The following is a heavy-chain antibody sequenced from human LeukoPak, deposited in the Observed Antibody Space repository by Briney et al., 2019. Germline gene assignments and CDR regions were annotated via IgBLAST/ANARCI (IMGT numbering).Heavy chain of an antibody. CDR3: ARDSGRYCSSTSCYAGDY. V-gene: IGHV1-69*01. CDR1: GGTFSSYA. CDR2: IIPIFGTA. D-gene: IGHD2-2*01. J-gene: IGHJ4*02. Sequence: ASVTVSCKASGGTFSSYAISWVRQAPGQGLEWMGGIIPIFGTANYAQKFQGRVTITADESTSTAYMELSSLRSEDTAVYYCARDSGRYCSSTSCYAGDYWGQGTLVTVSS.